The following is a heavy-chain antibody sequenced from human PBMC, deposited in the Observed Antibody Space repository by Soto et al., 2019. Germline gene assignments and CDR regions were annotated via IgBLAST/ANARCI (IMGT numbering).Heavy chain of an antibody. D-gene: IGHD3-10*01. CDR2: IYYSGST. CDR3: ARHRGPMVRGVITNWFDP. J-gene: IGHJ5*02. V-gene: IGHV4-39*01. Sequence: SETLSLTCTVSGGSISSSSCYWGWIRQPPGKWLEWIGSIYYSGSTYYNPSLKSRVTISVDTSKNQFSLKLSSVTAADTAVYYCARHRGPMVRGVITNWFDPWGQGTLVTVSS. CDR1: GGSISSSSCY.